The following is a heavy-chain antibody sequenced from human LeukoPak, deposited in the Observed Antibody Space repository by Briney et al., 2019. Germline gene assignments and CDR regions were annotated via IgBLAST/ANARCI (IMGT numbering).Heavy chain of an antibody. CDR1: GFICSDYA. D-gene: IGHD6-19*01. V-gene: IGHV3-9*01. CDR3: AKVISSGWYGWKAFDY. J-gene: IGHJ4*02. Sequence: GGSLRLSCTASGFICSDYAMHWVRQAPGKGLEWVSGISWNSGSIGYEDSVKGRFTISRDNAKNSLYLQMNSLRAEDTALYYCAKVISSGWYGWKAFDYWGQGTLVTVSS. CDR2: ISWNSGSI.